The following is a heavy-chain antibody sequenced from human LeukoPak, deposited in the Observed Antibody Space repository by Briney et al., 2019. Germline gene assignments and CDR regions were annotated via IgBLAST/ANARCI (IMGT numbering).Heavy chain of an antibody. CDR3: ARVGYSSGWYPHLGIFDY. Sequence: GGSLRLSCAASGFTFDDYGMSWVRQAPGKGLEWVSGINWNGGSTGYADSVKGRFTISRDNAKNSLYLQMNSLRAEDTALYYCARVGYSSGWYPHLGIFDYWGQGTLVTVSS. D-gene: IGHD6-19*01. CDR2: INWNGGST. J-gene: IGHJ4*02. CDR1: GFTFDDYG. V-gene: IGHV3-20*04.